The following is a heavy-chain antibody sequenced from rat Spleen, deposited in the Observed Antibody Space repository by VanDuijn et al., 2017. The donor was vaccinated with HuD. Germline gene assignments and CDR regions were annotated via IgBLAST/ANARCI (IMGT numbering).Heavy chain of an antibody. Sequence: EVQLVESGGGLVQPGRSLKLSCAASGFTFSNYYMAWVRQAPKKGLEWVASISYEGDDTYYGDSVMGRFTISRDTAKSTLYLQMNSLRSEDTATYYCTTWEYYDNRFDYWGQGVMVTVSS. CDR3: TTWEYYDNRFDY. CDR2: ISYEGDDT. J-gene: IGHJ2*01. CDR1: GFTFSNYY. V-gene: IGHV5-22*01. D-gene: IGHD1-10*01.